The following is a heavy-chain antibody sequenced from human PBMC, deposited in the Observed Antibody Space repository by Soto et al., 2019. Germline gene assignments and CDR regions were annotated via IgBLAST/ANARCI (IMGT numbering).Heavy chain of an antibody. V-gene: IGHV3-30-3*01. D-gene: IGHD4-17*01. CDR3: ARSPATYDYGGNSVFWYFDL. CDR1: GFAFNTYA. J-gene: IGHJ2*01. CDR2: ISYDGSKK. Sequence: ESGGGVVQPGRSLRLSCAASGFAFNTYAMHWVRQAPGKGLEWVAVISYDGSKKYYADSVQGRFTISRDNSKNALYLQMNSLRPEDTAVYSCARSPATYDYGGNSVFWYFDLWGRGTPVTVSS.